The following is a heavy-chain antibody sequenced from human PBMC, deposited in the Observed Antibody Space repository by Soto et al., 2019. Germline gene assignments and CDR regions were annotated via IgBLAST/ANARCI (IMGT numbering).Heavy chain of an antibody. D-gene: IGHD6-19*01. J-gene: IGHJ3*02. CDR3: ARVRWLASHI. CDR2: ITTSSTSI. Sequence: EVQLVESGGGLVKPGGSLRLSCAASGFTFSSYSMNWVRQAPGKGREWVSTITTSSTSIYYADSVKGRFTISRDNAKNSLYLQMNSLRVEDTAVYYCARVRWLASHIGGQGTMVTVSS. CDR1: GFTFSSYS. V-gene: IGHV3-21*01.